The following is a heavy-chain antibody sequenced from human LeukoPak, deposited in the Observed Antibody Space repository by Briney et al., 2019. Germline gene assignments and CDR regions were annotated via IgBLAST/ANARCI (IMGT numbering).Heavy chain of an antibody. CDR1: GFTFSSYA. J-gene: IGHJ4*02. CDR2: IIGSIGST. CDR3: AKGRSGYCSSTSCYYSFDY. V-gene: IGHV3-23*01. Sequence: GTLRLSCSASGFTFSSYAMSWVRQAPGQGLEWGSVIIGSIGSTYYAASVKGRFTISRDNSKNPLYLQMNSLRAEDTAVYYCAKGRSGYCSSTSCYYSFDYWGQGTLVTVSS. D-gene: IGHD2-2*01.